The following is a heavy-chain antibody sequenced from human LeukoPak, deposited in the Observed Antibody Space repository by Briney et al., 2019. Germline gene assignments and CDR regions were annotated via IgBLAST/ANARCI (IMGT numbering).Heavy chain of an antibody. V-gene: IGHV4-59*01. Sequence: SETLSLTCTVSGDSISSYYWIWIRQPPRKGLEWMGYIYYSWSTNYNPSLKSRVTISLDTSKNQFSLRLSSVTAADTAVYYCARAYGSGTYGPYYYGMDVWGQGTTVTVSS. J-gene: IGHJ6*02. CDR3: ARAYGSGTYGPYYYGMDV. CDR2: IYYSWST. D-gene: IGHD3-10*01. CDR1: GDSISSYY.